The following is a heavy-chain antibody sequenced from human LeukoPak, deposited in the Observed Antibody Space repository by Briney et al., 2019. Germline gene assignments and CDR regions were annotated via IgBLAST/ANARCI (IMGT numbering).Heavy chain of an antibody. D-gene: IGHD6-13*01. CDR3: ASLYSSSWFDAFDI. Sequence: SETLSLTCAVSGYSISSGYYWGWIRQPPGKGLEWIGSIYHSGSTYYNPSLKSRVTISVDTSKNQFSLKLSSVTAADTAVYYCASLYSSSWFDAFDIWGQGTMVTVSS. J-gene: IGHJ3*02. CDR2: IYHSGST. V-gene: IGHV4-38-2*01. CDR1: GYSISSGYY.